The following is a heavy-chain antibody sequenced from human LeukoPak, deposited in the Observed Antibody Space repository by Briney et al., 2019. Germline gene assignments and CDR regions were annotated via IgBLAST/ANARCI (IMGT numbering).Heavy chain of an antibody. CDR1: GGSISSYY. V-gene: IGHV4-59*01. D-gene: IGHD4-23*01. CDR3: ASATVVTPSLFDY. J-gene: IGHJ4*02. Sequence: SETLSLTCTVSGGSISSYYWSWIRQPPGKGLEWIGYIYYSGSTNYNPSLKSRVTISVDTSKNLFSLKLSSVTAADTAVYYCASATVVTPSLFDYWGQGTLVTVSS. CDR2: IYYSGST.